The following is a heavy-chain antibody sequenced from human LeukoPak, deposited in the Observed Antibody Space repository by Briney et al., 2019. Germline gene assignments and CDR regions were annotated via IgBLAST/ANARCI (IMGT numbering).Heavy chain of an antibody. V-gene: IGHV1-69*05. J-gene: IGHJ4*02. CDR2: IIPIFGTA. D-gene: IGHD5-24*01. CDR1: GGTFSSYA. Sequence: SVKVSCKASGGTFSSYAISWVRQAPGQGLEWMGRIIPIFGTANYAQKFQGRVTITTDESTSTAYMELSSLRSEDTAVYYCARDGDGFSALAYWGQGTLVTVSS. CDR3: ARDGDGFSALAY.